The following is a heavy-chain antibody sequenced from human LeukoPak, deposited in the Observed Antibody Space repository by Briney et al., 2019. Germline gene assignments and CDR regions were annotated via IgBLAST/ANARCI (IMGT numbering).Heavy chain of an antibody. V-gene: IGHV4-39*07. CDR1: GGSISSSSYY. CDR3: ATTTIRLGY. CDR2: INHSGST. Sequence: SETLSLTCTVSGGSISSSSYYWGWIRQPPGKGLEWIGEINHSGSTNYNPSLKSRVTISVDTSKNQFSLKPSSVTAADTAVYYCATTTIRLGYWGQGTLVAVSS. J-gene: IGHJ4*02. D-gene: IGHD1-26*01.